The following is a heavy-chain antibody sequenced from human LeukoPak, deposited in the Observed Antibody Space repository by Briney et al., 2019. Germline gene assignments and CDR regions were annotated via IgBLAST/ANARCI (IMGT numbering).Heavy chain of an antibody. Sequence: TGGSLRLSCAASGFTFSSYAMHWVRQAPGKGLEWVAVISYDGSNKYYADSVKGRFTISRDNSKNTLYLQMNSLRAEDTAVYYCARDLDSLYYSDYWGQGTLVTVSS. CDR3: ARDLDSLYYSDY. D-gene: IGHD3/OR15-3a*01. CDR1: GFTFSSYA. J-gene: IGHJ4*02. V-gene: IGHV3-30-3*01. CDR2: ISYDGSNK.